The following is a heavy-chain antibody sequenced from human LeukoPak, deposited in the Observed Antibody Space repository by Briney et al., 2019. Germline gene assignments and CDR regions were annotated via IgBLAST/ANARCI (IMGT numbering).Heavy chain of an antibody. CDR3: ARGRYYDSSGPKTGYYYGMDV. Sequence: PSETLSLTCTVSGGSISSYYWSWIRQPAGKGLEWIGRIYTSGSTNYNPSLKSRVTMSVDTSKNQFSLKLSSVTAADTAVYYCARGRYYDSSGPKTGYYYGMDVWGQWTTVTVSS. CDR1: GGSISSYY. CDR2: IYTSGST. J-gene: IGHJ6*02. V-gene: IGHV4-4*07. D-gene: IGHD3-22*01.